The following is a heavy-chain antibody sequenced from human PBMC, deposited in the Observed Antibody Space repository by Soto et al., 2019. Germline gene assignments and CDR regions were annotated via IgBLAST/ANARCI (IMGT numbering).Heavy chain of an antibody. D-gene: IGHD3-3*01. J-gene: IGHJ4*02. V-gene: IGHV3-23*01. CDR2: ISGSGGST. CDR1: GFTFSSYA. CDR3: AKDMGGIFGVVIWFDY. Sequence: VQLLESGGGLVQPGGSLRLSCAASGFTFSSYAMSWVRQAPGKGLEWVSAISGSGGSTYYADSVKGRFTISRDNSKNTLYLQMNSLRAEDTAVYYCAKDMGGIFGVVIWFDYWGQGTLVTVSS.